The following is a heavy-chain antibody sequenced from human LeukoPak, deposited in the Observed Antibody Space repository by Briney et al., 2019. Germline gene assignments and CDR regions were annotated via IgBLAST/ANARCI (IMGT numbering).Heavy chain of an antibody. J-gene: IGHJ4*02. V-gene: IGHV4-61*08. D-gene: IGHD2-21*01. CDR2: IYYSGST. Sequence: SETLSLTCTVSGGSISSGDYYWSWIRQPPGKGLEWIGYIYYSGSTNYNPSLKSRVTISVDTSKNQFSLKLSSVTAADTAVYYCARRGSGILSLDYWGQGTLVTVSS. CDR1: GGSISSGDYY. CDR3: ARRGSGILSLDY.